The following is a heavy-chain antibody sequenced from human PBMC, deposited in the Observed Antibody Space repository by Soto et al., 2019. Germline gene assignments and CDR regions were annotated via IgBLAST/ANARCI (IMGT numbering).Heavy chain of an antibody. CDR2: ISYDGSSE. CDR3: ARSHYDFWTGYPSDAFDL. CDR1: GFTFSTFT. Sequence: QVQLVESGGGVVQPGRSLRLSCAASGFTFSTFTMHWVRQAPGKGLEWVAVISYDGSSENHADSVKGRFTISRDNSKNTLYLQMSSLRPDDTAVYYCARSHYDFWTGYPSDAFDLWGQGTMVTVSS. V-gene: IGHV3-30-3*01. D-gene: IGHD3-3*01. J-gene: IGHJ3*01.